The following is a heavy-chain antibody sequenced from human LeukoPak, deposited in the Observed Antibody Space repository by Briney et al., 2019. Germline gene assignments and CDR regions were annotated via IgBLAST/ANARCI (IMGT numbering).Heavy chain of an antibody. CDR2: IKEDGTET. D-gene: IGHD5-24*01. J-gene: IGHJ4*02. Sequence: GGSLRLSCAASGFMFSSNWMSWVRLAPGKGLEWVANIKEDGTETYYVDSVKGRFTISRDNAKNSLYLQMNSLRVQDTAVYYCATEGRSLQTYWGQGTLVTVSS. CDR3: ATEGRSLQTY. V-gene: IGHV3-7*03. CDR1: GFMFSSNW.